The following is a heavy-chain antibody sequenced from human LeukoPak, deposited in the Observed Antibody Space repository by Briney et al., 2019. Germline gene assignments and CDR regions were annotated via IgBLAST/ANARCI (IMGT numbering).Heavy chain of an antibody. Sequence: PSETLSLTCTVSGGSISSSSYYWGWIRQPPGKGLEWIGSIYYSGSTYYNPSLKSRVTISVDTSKNQFSLKLSSVTAADTAVYYCARVRLRTQLFDYWGQGTLVTVSS. CDR1: GGSISSSSYY. J-gene: IGHJ4*02. CDR2: IYYSGST. V-gene: IGHV4-39*07. CDR3: ARVRLRTQLFDY. D-gene: IGHD4-17*01.